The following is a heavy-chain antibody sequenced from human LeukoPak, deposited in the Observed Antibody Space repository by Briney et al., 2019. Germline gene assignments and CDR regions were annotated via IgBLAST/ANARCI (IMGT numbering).Heavy chain of an antibody. CDR2: ISGSGGST. Sequence: GGSLRLSCAASGFTFSSYAMSWVRQAPGKGLEWVSAISGSGGSTYYADSVKGRFTISRDNSKNTLYLQMNSLRAEDTAVYYCARDRSGGFLWFGELLVGMDVWGQGTTVTVSS. V-gene: IGHV3-23*01. J-gene: IGHJ6*02. D-gene: IGHD3-10*01. CDR3: ARDRSGGFLWFGELLVGMDV. CDR1: GFTFSSYA.